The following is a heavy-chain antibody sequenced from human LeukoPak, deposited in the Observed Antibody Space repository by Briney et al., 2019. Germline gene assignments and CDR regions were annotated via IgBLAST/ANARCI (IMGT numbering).Heavy chain of an antibody. J-gene: IGHJ5*02. CDR3: ARVLELSYMNWFDP. CDR2: MNPNSGNT. CDR1: GYTFTSYD. V-gene: IGHV1-8*01. Sequence: GASVKVSCKASGYTFTSYDINWVRQATGQGLEWMGWMNPNSGNTGYAQKFQGRVTMTRNTSISTAYIELSSLRSGDTAVYYCARVLELSYMNWFDPWGQGTLVTVSS. D-gene: IGHD1-7*01.